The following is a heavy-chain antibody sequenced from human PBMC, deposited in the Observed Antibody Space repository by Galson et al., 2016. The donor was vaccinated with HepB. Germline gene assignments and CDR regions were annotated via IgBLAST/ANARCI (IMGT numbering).Heavy chain of an antibody. V-gene: IGHV3-48*03. J-gene: IGHJ4*02. CDR1: GFTFTTYE. Sequence: SLRLSCAASGFTFTTYEMTWVRQAPGKGLEWISYISSYGSTIYYADSVKGRFTISRDNAENSLYLQMNSLRAEDTAVYYCARVRWLEPLYYWGQGTLVTVSS. D-gene: IGHD6-19*01. CDR3: ARVRWLEPLYY. CDR2: ISSYGSTI.